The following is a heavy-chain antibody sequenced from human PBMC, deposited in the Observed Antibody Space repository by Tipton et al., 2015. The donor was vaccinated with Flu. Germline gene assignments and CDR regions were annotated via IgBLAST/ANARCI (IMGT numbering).Heavy chain of an antibody. D-gene: IGHD3-3*01. V-gene: IGHV4-59*01. Sequence: TLSLTCTVSGGSISSYYWSWIRQPPGKGLEWSGYIYYSGSTNYNPSLKSRVTISVDTSKNQFSLKLSSVTAADTAVYYCARLFWSGYKGNWFDPWGQGTLVTVSS. CDR3: ARLFWSGYKGNWFDP. J-gene: IGHJ5*02. CDR2: IYYSGST. CDR1: GGSISSYY.